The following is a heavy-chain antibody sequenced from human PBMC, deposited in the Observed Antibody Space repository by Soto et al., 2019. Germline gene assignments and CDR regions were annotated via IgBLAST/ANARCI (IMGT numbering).Heavy chain of an antibody. D-gene: IGHD2-15*01. V-gene: IGHV3-30*18. CDR2: VSDHGRAQ. Sequence: GGSLRLSCAASGFTFSTYGMHWVRQAPGKGLEWLAVVSDHGRAQFYSDSVRGRFTISRDNSMDTVYLQMNSLRVEDAAVYYCTKDRVPDGIYSFDYWGQGALVTVSS. CDR3: TKDRVPDGIYSFDY. CDR1: GFTFSTYG. J-gene: IGHJ4*02.